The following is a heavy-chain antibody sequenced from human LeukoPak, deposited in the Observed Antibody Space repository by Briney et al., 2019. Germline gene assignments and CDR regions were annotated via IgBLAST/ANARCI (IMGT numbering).Heavy chain of an antibody. Sequence: ASVKVSCKASGYTFTSYDINWVRQATGQGLQWMGWINPNSGNTGYAQKFQGRVTITRNTSVNTAYMKLSSLRSEDTAVYYCARMTAPFEYWGQGTLVTVSS. D-gene: IGHD5-18*01. CDR1: GYTFTSYD. J-gene: IGHJ4*02. V-gene: IGHV1-8*03. CDR3: ARMTAPFEY. CDR2: INPNSGNT.